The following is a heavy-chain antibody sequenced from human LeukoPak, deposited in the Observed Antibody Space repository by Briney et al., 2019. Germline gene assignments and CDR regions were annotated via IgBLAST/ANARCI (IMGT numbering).Heavy chain of an antibody. Sequence: GASVKVSCKASGGTFSSYAISWVRQAPGQGLEWMGGIIPIFGTANYAQKFQGRVTITADESTSTAYMELSSLRSEDTAVYYCARESYYGSGSYYNGAKFDYWGQGTLVPVSS. CDR2: IIPIFGTA. V-gene: IGHV1-69*13. CDR3: ARESYYGSGSYYNGAKFDY. CDR1: GGTFSSYA. J-gene: IGHJ4*02. D-gene: IGHD3-10*01.